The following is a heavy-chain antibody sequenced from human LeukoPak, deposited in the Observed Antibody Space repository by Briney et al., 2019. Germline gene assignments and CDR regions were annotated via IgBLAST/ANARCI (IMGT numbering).Heavy chain of an antibody. Sequence: GESLKISCKGSGYSFTNYWIGWVRQMPGKGLEWMGIIYPDDSDTRYSPSFQGQVTISADKSISTAYLQRSSLKSSDTATYYCATYHSGTSGDWFDPWGQGTLVTVSS. CDR2: IYPDDSDT. D-gene: IGHD1-26*01. J-gene: IGHJ5*02. CDR3: ATYHSGTSGDWFDP. V-gene: IGHV5-51*01. CDR1: GYSFTNYW.